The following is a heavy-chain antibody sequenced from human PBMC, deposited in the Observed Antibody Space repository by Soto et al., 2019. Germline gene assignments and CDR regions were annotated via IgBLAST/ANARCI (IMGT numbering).Heavy chain of an antibody. Sequence: GGSLRLSCAASGFTFSSYGMHWVRQAPGKGLEWVSSISSSSSYIYYADSVKGRFTISRDNAKNSLYLQMNSLRAEDTAVYYCARDNFGVIFTSGMDVWGQGTTVTVSS. D-gene: IGHD3-3*01. CDR3: ARDNFGVIFTSGMDV. CDR2: ISSSSSYI. V-gene: IGHV3-21*01. CDR1: GFTFSSYG. J-gene: IGHJ6*02.